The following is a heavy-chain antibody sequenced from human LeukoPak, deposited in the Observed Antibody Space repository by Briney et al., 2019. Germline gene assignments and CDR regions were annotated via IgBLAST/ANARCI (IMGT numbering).Heavy chain of an antibody. D-gene: IGHD3-10*01. V-gene: IGHV3-7*01. CDR1: GFTFSSYW. CDR2: IKQDGSEK. J-gene: IGHJ6*03. Sequence: PGGSLRLSCAASGFTFSSYWMSWVRQAPGKGLEWVANIKQDGSEKYYVDSVKGRFTISRDNAKNSLYLQMNSLRAEDTAVYYCARVTMVRGVIYYYYYYMDVWGKGTTVTVSS. CDR3: ARVTMVRGVIYYYYYYMDV.